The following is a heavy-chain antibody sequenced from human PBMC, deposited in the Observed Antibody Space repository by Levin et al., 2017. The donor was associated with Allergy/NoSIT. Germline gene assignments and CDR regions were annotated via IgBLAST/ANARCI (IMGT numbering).Heavy chain of an antibody. CDR1: GFTFTSYE. J-gene: IGHJ4*02. CDR3: ARENVGATSGFDY. CDR2: ISYDGSNK. V-gene: IGHV3-30*04. D-gene: IGHD1-26*01. Sequence: GGSLRLSCAASGFTFTSYEMHWVRQAPGKGLEWVAVISYDGSNKYYADSVKGRFTISRDNSKNTLYLQMNSLRAEDTAVYYCARENVGATSGFDYWGQGSLVTVSS.